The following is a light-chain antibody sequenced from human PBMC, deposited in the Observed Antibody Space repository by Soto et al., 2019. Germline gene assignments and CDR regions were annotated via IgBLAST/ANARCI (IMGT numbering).Light chain of an antibody. CDR3: QQYYSYPALT. J-gene: IGKJ4*01. CDR2: AAS. V-gene: IGKV1-8*01. CDR1: QGISSY. Sequence: AIRMTQSPSSFSASTGDRVTITCRASQGISSYLAWYQQKPGKAPKLLIYAASTLQSGVPSRFNGSGSGTDFTLTISCLQSEDFATYYCQQYYSYPALTFGGGTKVEIK.